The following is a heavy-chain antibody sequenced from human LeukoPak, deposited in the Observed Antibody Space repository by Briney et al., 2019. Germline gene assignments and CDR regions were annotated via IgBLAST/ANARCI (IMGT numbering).Heavy chain of an antibody. J-gene: IGHJ4*02. Sequence: SDTLSLTCTVSGGSISSNNYFWGWIRQPPGKGLEWIGSIYDSGSTYYNPSLKSRVTISVDTSKNQFSLELNSVTAADTAMYYCQSRFLEWLLDYWGQGTLVTVSS. V-gene: IGHV4-39*01. CDR1: GGSISSNNYF. D-gene: IGHD3-3*01. CDR3: QSRFLEWLLDY. CDR2: IYDSGST.